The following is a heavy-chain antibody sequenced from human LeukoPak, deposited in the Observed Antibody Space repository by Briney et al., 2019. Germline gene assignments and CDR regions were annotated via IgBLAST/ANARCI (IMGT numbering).Heavy chain of an antibody. V-gene: IGHV1-2*02. J-gene: IGHJ4*02. CDR3: ARRSDYGETPDY. Sequence: ASVKVSCKASGYTFKDYYIHWVRQAPGQGFEWMGWINSKSGGTIFAQRFQGRVTMTRDTSITTLYMELSRLTSDDTAVYYCARRSDYGETPDYWGQGTLVTGSS. CDR1: GYTFKDYY. D-gene: IGHD4-17*01. CDR2: INSKSGGT.